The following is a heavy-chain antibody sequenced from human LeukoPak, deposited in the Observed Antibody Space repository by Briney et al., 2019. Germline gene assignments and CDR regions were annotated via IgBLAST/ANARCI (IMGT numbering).Heavy chain of an antibody. CDR1: GFTFSSCG. D-gene: IGHD3-22*01. CDR3: AKSVAVVGARYDSSSYADY. CDR2: TSYDGSNK. V-gene: IGHV3-30*18. Sequence: GGSLRLSCAVSGFTFSSCGMHWVRQAPGKGLEWVAVTSYDGSNKYYTDSVKGRFTISRDNSKNTLYLQMNSLRAEDTAVYYCAKSVAVVGARYDSSSYADYWGQGTLVTVSS. J-gene: IGHJ4*02.